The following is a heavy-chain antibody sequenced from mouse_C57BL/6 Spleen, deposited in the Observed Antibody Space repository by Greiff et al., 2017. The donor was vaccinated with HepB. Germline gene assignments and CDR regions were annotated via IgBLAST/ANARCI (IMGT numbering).Heavy chain of an antibody. J-gene: IGHJ4*01. CDR1: GYTFTDYE. Sequence: VKLMESGAELVRPGASVTLSCKASGYTFTDYEMHWVKQTPVHGLEWIGAIDPETGGTAYNQKFKGKAILTADKSSSTAYMELRSLTSEDSAVYYCTRCPPYGSYAMDYWGQGTSVTVSS. CDR2: IDPETGGT. CDR3: TRCPPYGSYAMDY. D-gene: IGHD1-1*01. V-gene: IGHV1-15*01.